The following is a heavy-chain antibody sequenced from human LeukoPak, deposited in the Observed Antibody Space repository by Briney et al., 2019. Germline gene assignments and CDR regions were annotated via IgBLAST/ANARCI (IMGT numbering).Heavy chain of an antibody. V-gene: IGHV3-30-3*01. Sequence: GRSLRLSCAASGFTFSSYAMHWVRQAPGKGLEWVAVISYDGSNKYHADSVKGRFTISRDNSKNTLYLQMNSLRAEDTAVYYCARGGDIVVVPAAIGWFDPWGQGTLVTVSS. D-gene: IGHD2-2*01. CDR2: ISYDGSNK. CDR1: GFTFSSYA. CDR3: ARGGDIVVVPAAIGWFDP. J-gene: IGHJ5*02.